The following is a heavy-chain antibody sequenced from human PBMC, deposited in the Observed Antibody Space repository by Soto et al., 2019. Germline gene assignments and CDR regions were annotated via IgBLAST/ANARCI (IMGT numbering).Heavy chain of an antibody. D-gene: IGHD3-10*01. CDR3: VKNSGWFNT. CDR2: IDGSGGIT. J-gene: IGHJ5*02. V-gene: IGHV3-23*01. Sequence: QLLQSGGGLVQPGGSLTLSCAASGFTFGPTDMSWVRQAPGEGLEWVSTIDGSGGITYYADSVKGRFTISRDNSRNTVYLQMNSLGGDDTALYYCVKNSGWFNTWGQGALVTVSS. CDR1: GFTFGPTD.